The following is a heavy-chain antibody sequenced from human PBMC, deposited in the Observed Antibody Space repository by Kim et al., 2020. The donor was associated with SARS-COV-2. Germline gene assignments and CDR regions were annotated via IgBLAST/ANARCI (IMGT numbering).Heavy chain of an antibody. V-gene: IGHV4-39*01. D-gene: IGHD3-16*02. CDR1: GGSISSSSYY. Sequence: SETLSLTCTVSGGSISSSSYYWGWIRQPPGKGLEWVGSIYYSGSTYYNPSLKRRVTISVDTSKNQFSLKLSSVTAADTAVYYCARQRPPFYDYVWGSYRYPFYYWAQGTRVTISS. CDR3: ARQRPPFYDYVWGSYRYPFYY. J-gene: IGHJ4*02. CDR2: IYYSGST.